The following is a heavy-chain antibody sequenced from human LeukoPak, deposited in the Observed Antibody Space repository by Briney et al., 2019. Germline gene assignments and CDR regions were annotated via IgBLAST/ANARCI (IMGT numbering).Heavy chain of an antibody. CDR3: ARVGGTNYYYYGMDV. J-gene: IGHJ6*02. CDR1: GGSIRSSYYY. V-gene: IGHV4-39*07. Sequence: SETLSLTCTVSGGSIRSSYYYWGWIRQPPGKGLEWIGSIYDSGSTYYNPSLKSRVTVSVDTSKNQFSLKLSSVTAADTAVYYCARVGGTNYYYYGMDVWGQGTTVTVSS. D-gene: IGHD1-1*01. CDR2: IYDSGST.